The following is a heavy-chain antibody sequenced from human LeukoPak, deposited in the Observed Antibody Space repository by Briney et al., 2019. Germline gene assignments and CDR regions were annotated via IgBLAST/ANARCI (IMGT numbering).Heavy chain of an antibody. CDR1: GYSFTSHW. J-gene: IGHJ4*02. CDR3: ARLPSYDFWSGYLEY. Sequence: GESLKISCKGSGYSFTSHWIGWVRQMPGKGLEWMGIIYPGDFDTRYSPSFQGQVTISADKSISTAYLQWSSLKASDTAMYYCARLPSYDFWSGYLEYWGQGTLVTVSS. V-gene: IGHV5-51*01. D-gene: IGHD3-3*01. CDR2: IYPGDFDT.